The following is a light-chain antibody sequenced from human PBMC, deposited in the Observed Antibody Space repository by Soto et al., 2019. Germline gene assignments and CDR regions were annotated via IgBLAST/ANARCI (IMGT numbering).Light chain of an antibody. Sequence: EIVMTQSPATLSVSPGERATLSCRASQSVSSNLAWYQQKPSQAPRLLIYGASTRATGIQARFSGSGSGTEFTLTISSLQSEDFAVYYCRQYNNWLIIFGQGTRLEIK. CDR1: QSVSSN. J-gene: IGKJ5*01. V-gene: IGKV3-15*01. CDR2: GAS. CDR3: RQYNNWLII.